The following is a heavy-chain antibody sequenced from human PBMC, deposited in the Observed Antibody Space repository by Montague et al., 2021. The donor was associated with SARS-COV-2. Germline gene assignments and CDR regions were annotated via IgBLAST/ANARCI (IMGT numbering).Heavy chain of an antibody. Sequence: TLSLTCTVSIGSISGGSYYWSWIRQPAGKGLEWIGRIYTSGSTNYNPSLKSRVTISVDTSKNQFSLKLSSVTAADTAVYYCARDGYSSGWNGLHWFDPWGQGTRVTVSS. CDR3: ARDGYSSGWNGLHWFDP. D-gene: IGHD6-25*01. V-gene: IGHV4-61*02. CDR2: IYTSGST. CDR1: IGSISGGSYY. J-gene: IGHJ5*02.